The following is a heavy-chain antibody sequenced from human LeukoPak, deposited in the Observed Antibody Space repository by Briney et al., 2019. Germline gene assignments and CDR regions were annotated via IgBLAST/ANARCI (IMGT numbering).Heavy chain of an antibody. D-gene: IGHD2/OR15-2a*01. CDR1: GASINSFY. CDR3: ARVPVYDGMDV. Sequence: SETLSLTCTVSGASINSFYWSWIRQPPGKGLEFIGYVYYTGSTNYTPPLESRVTISLDTSKNEFSLKMSSVTAADTAVYYCARVPVYDGMDVWGQGTTVTV. V-gene: IGHV4-59*01. CDR2: VYYTGST. J-gene: IGHJ6*02.